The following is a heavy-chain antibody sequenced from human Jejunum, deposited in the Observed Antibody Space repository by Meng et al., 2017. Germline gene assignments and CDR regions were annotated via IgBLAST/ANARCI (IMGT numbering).Heavy chain of an antibody. J-gene: IGHJ1*01. CDR1: GASISSSSWY. CDR2: IYYSENT. Sequence: LELQESGQGLVKPSETLSLPCSVPGASISSSSWYWGWIRQPPGKGLEWIGSIYYSENTYYHPSLKGRVTISVDTSKNQFSLKLSSVTAADTAVYYCARGPWDSSGWPEYFQHWGQGTLVTVSS. D-gene: IGHD6-19*01. V-gene: IGHV4-39*07. CDR3: ARGPWDSSGWPEYFQH.